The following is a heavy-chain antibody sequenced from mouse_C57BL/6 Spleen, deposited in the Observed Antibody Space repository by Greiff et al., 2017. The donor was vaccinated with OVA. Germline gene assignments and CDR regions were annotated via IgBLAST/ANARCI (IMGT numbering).Heavy chain of an antibody. CDR1: GFTFSSYA. Sequence: EVQRVESGGGLVKPGGSLKLSCAASGFTFSSYAMSWVRQTPEKRLEWVATISDGGSYTYYPDNVKGRFTISRDNAKNNLYLQMSHLKSEDTAMYYCARDPLLYAMDYWGQGTSVTVSS. CDR2: ISDGGSYT. CDR3: ARDPLLYAMDY. V-gene: IGHV5-4*01. J-gene: IGHJ4*01.